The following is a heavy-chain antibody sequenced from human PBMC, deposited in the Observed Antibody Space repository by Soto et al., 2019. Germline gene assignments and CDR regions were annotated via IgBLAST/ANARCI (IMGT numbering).Heavy chain of an antibody. V-gene: IGHV1-69*01. CDR1: GGPFSSYA. J-gene: IGHJ6*02. Sequence: QVQLVQSGAEVKKPGSSVKVSCKASGGPFSSYAISWVRQAPGQGLEWMGGIIPIFGTANYAQKFQGRVTITADESTSTAYMELSSLRSEDTAVYYCARIAAAGLVTPTYYGMDVWGQGTTVTVSS. CDR2: IIPIFGTA. CDR3: ARIAAAGLVTPTYYGMDV. D-gene: IGHD6-13*01.